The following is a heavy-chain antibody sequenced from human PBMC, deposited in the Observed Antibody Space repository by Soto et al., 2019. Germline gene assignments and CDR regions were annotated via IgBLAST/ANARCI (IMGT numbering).Heavy chain of an antibody. J-gene: IGHJ5*02. Sequence: PSETQSLTCTVSGGSIGSSSYYWGWIRQPPGKGLEWIGSIYYSGSTYYNPSLKSRVTISVDTSKNQFSLKLSSVTAADTAVYYCARHRRYYDILTGYYIPNNWFDPWGQGTLVTVSS. D-gene: IGHD3-9*01. V-gene: IGHV4-39*01. CDR3: ARHRRYYDILTGYYIPNNWFDP. CDR1: GGSIGSSSYY. CDR2: IYYSGST.